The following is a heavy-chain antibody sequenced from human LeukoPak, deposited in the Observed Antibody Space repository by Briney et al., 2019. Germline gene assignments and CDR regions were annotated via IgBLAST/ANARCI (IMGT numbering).Heavy chain of an antibody. CDR1: GGSISSGDYY. D-gene: IGHD3-22*01. J-gene: IGHJ1*01. CDR3: ARGLDSSGYSLQH. V-gene: IGHV4-30-4*01. Sequence: SETLSLTCTVSGGSISSGDYYWSWIRQPPGKGLEWIGYIYYSGSTHYNPSLKSQVTISVDTSKNQFSLKLSSVTAADTAVYYCARGLDSSGYSLQHWGQGTLVTVSS. CDR2: IYYSGST.